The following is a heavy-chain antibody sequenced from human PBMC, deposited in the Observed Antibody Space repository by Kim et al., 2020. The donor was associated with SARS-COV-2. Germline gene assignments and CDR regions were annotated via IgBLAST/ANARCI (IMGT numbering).Heavy chain of an antibody. V-gene: IGHV3-23*01. CDR3: AKDRGYCYDDVGFDAFD. CDR2: IGASGANT. D-gene: IGHD5-18*01. Sequence: GGSLRLSCAASGFGFSSYVMSWVRQAPGKGLEWVAAIGASGANTYYADAVKGRFTISRDNSENTLFLQMNRLRAEDTAVYYCAKDRGYCYDDVGFDAFD. CDR1: GFGFSSYV. J-gene: IGHJ3*02.